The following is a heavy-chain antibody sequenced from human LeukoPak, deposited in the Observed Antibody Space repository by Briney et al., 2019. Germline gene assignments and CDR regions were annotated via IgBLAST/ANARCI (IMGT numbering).Heavy chain of an antibody. CDR2: IYYSGTT. J-gene: IGHJ3*02. CDR3: ARVYHNKSAYDI. Sequence: SETLSLTCTVSGGSISSGGFYWSWIRQPPGKGLEWIGYIYYSGTTYCNPSLQSRVTLSVDTSKKLFSLHLNSVTAADTAVYYCARVYHNKSAYDIWGQGTMVTVSS. V-gene: IGHV4-31*03. D-gene: IGHD2-2*02. CDR1: GGSISSGGFY.